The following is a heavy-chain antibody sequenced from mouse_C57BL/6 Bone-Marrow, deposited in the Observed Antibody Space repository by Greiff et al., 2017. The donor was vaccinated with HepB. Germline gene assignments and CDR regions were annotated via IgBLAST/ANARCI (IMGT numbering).Heavy chain of an antibody. V-gene: IGHV7-3*01. D-gene: IGHD2-3*01. J-gene: IGHJ2*01. Sequence: EVQRVESGGGLVQPGGSLSLSCAASGFTFTDYYMSWVRQPPGKALEWLGFIRNKANGYTTEYSASVKGRFTISRDNSQSILYLQMNALRAEDSATYYCARYRGYSYYFDYWGQGTTLTVSS. CDR2: IRNKANGYTT. CDR1: GFTFTDYY. CDR3: ARYRGYSYYFDY.